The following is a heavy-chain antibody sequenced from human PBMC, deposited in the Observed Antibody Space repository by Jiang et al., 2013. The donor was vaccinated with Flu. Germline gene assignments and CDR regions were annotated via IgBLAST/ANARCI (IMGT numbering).Heavy chain of an antibody. CDR2: IDPGDSYT. D-gene: IGHD2-2*01. V-gene: IGHV5-10-1*01. CDR3: ARLHCSSTSCFT. CDR1: GDSFTSHW. Sequence: GAEVKKPGESLRISCKDSGDSFTSHWINWVRQMPGKGLEWMGRIDPGDSYTNYSPSFQGHVTISADKSISTAYLQWSSLKASDTAIYYCARLHCSSTSCFTWGQGTLVTVSS. J-gene: IGHJ1*01.